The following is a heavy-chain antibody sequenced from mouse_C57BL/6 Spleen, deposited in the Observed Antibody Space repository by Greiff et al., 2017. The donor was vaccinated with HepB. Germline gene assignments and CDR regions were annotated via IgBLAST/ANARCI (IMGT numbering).Heavy chain of an antibody. D-gene: IGHD2-5*01. CDR2: IYPGDGDT. V-gene: IGHV1-80*01. J-gene: IGHJ2*01. CDR1: GYAFSSYW. Sequence: QVQLQQSGAELVKPGAPVKISCKASGYAFSSYWMNWVKQRPGKGLEWIGQIYPGDGDTNYNGKFKGKATLTADKSSSTAYMQRSSLTSEDSAVYFCARALGKAYYSNYDFDDWGQGTTLTVSS. CDR3: ARALGKAYYSNYDFDD.